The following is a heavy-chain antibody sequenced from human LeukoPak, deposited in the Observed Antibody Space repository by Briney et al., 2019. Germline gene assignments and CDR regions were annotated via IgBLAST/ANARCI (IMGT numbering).Heavy chain of an antibody. Sequence: GWSLTLSCAASGFTFNIYAMRWVRQAPGKGLAWVSGLNEDGGYTYYADSVKGRFTISRDNAKNTLYLQMNSLRADDTAVYYCARISYDSSGYYDYWGQGSLVTVSS. D-gene: IGHD3-22*01. J-gene: IGHJ4*02. CDR2: LNEDGGYT. V-gene: IGHV3-23*01. CDR1: GFTFNIYA. CDR3: ARISYDSSGYYDY.